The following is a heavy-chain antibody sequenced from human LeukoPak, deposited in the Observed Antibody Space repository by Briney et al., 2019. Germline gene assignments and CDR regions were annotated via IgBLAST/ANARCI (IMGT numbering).Heavy chain of an antibody. Sequence: GGSLRLSCAASGFTFSSYAMSWVRQAPGKGLEWVSAISGSGGSTYYADSVKGRFTISRDNSKNTLYLQMNSLRAEDAAVYYCAKGGYKVGATYYYYYMDVWGKGNTVTVSS. J-gene: IGHJ6*03. CDR3: AKGGYKVGATYYYYYMDV. CDR1: GFTFSSYA. D-gene: IGHD5-24*01. CDR2: ISGSGGST. V-gene: IGHV3-23*01.